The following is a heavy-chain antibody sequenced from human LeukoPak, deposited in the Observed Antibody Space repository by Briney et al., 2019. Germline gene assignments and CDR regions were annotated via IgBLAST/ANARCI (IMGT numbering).Heavy chain of an antibody. D-gene: IGHD3-3*01. Sequence: SVKVSCKASGGTFSSYAISWVRQAPGQGLEWMGGIIPIFGTANYAQKFQGRVTITADESTSTAYMELSSLRSEDTAVYYCARTAQFGVVEDAFDIWGQGTMVTVSS. CDR3: ARTAQFGVVEDAFDI. CDR2: IIPIFGTA. CDR1: GGTFSSYA. J-gene: IGHJ3*02. V-gene: IGHV1-69*13.